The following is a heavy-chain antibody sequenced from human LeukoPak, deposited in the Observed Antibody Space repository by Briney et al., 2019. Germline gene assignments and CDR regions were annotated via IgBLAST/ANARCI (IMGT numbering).Heavy chain of an antibody. Sequence: GGFLRLSCAASGFTFSSYWMHLVRQVPGKGLVLVARINPGGSSRTYADSVKGRFPISRDNAKNTLYLQMDTLRAEDTGVYYCARSNQADDYWGQGTLVTVSS. D-gene: IGHD1-14*01. CDR3: ARSNQADDY. V-gene: IGHV3-74*01. CDR2: INPGGSSR. J-gene: IGHJ4*02. CDR1: GFTFSSYW.